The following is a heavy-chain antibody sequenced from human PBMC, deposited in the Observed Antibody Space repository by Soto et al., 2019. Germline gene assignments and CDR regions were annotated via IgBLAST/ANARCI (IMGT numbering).Heavy chain of an antibody. J-gene: IGHJ4*02. CDR3: AGRTGYPFDY. V-gene: IGHV3-23*01. D-gene: IGHD3-9*01. CDR2: VGGNGLDT. CDR1: GFIFSNYA. Sequence: EVQLLESGGGLVQPGGSLRLSCAASGFIFSNYAMNWVRQAPGKGLEWVSAVGGNGLDTYYADSVKGRFTISRDNSKNTQYLQMNSLRAEATAVYYCAGRTGYPFDYWGQGTLVTVSS.